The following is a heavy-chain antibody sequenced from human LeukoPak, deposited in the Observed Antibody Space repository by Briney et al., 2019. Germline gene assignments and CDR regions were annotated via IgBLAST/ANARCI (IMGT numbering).Heavy chain of an antibody. CDR2: INHSGST. CDR3: SRGPVVVRAAAIRSFSYGYHY. Sequence: PSETLSLTCAVYGGSFSGYYWSWIRQPPGKGLEWIGAINHSGSTNYNPSPKSRVTISVDTSKNQSSLKLSSRTAADTAVYYYSRGPVVVRAAAIRSFSYGYHYWGQGTMVTVSS. D-gene: IGHD5-18*01. J-gene: IGHJ4*02. CDR1: GGSFSGYY. V-gene: IGHV4-34*01.